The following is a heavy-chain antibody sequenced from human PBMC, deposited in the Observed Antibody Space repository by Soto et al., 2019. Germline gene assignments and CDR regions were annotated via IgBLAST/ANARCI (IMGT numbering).Heavy chain of an antibody. Sequence: PSETLSLTCTVSGGSISSSSYYWGWIRQPPGKGLEWIGSIYYSGSTYYNPSLKSRVTISVDTSKNQFSLKLSSVIAADTAVYYCARPISGNGMDVWGQGTTVTVSS. CDR2: IYYSGST. J-gene: IGHJ6*02. V-gene: IGHV4-39*01. CDR1: GGSISSSSYY. CDR3: ARPISGNGMDV. D-gene: IGHD3-10*01.